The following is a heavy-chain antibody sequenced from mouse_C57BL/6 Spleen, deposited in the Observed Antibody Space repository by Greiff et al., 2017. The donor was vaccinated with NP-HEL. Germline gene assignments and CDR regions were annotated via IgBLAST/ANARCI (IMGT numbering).Heavy chain of an antibody. CDR3: VRGTGTYAMDY. CDR1: GFSFNTYA. V-gene: IGHV10-1*01. CDR2: IRSKSNNYAT. D-gene: IGHD4-1*01. Sequence: EVKLMESGGGLVQPKGSLKLSCAASGFSFNTYAMNWVRQAPGKGLEWVARIRSKSNNYATYYADSVKDRFTISRDDSESMLYLQMNNLKTEDTAMYYCVRGTGTYAMDYWGQGTSVTVSS. J-gene: IGHJ4*01.